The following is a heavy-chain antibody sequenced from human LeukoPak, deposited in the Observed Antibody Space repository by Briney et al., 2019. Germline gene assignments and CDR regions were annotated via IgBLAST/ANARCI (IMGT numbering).Heavy chain of an antibody. J-gene: IGHJ3*02. CDR3: ARHAGGPGDAFDI. D-gene: IGHD4-23*01. Sequence: PSETLSLTCTVSGGSISSYYWSWIRQPPGKGLEWIGYIYYSGSTNYNPSLKSRVTISVDTSKNQFSLKLSSVTAADTAVYYCARHAGGPGDAFDIWGQGTMVTVSS. V-gene: IGHV4-59*08. CDR2: IYYSGST. CDR1: GGSISSYY.